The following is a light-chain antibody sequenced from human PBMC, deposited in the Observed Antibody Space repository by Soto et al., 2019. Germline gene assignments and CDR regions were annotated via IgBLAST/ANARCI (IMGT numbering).Light chain of an antibody. CDR2: DVS. Sequence: QSVLTQPASVSGSPGQSITISCTGTSSDVGAYKYVSWYQHHPGKAPKLMIYDVSNRPSGVSNRFSGSKSGNTASLTISGLQAEDEADYYCSSYTSSSTLYVFGTGTKLTVL. J-gene: IGLJ1*01. CDR1: SSDVGAYKY. V-gene: IGLV2-14*03. CDR3: SSYTSSSTLYV.